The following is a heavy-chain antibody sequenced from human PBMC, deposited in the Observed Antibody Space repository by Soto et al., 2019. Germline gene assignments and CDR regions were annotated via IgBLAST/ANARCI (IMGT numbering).Heavy chain of an antibody. CDR1: GFTISSYW. Sequence: EVQLVESGGGLVQPGGSLTLSCAASGFTISSYWMSWVRQAPGKGLEWVANIKQDGSEKYYVDSVKGRFTISRDNAKNSLYLQMNSLRAEDTAVYYCARSIAARLNWFDPWGQGTLVTVSS. CDR2: IKQDGSEK. V-gene: IGHV3-7*01. D-gene: IGHD6-6*01. J-gene: IGHJ5*02. CDR3: ARSIAARLNWFDP.